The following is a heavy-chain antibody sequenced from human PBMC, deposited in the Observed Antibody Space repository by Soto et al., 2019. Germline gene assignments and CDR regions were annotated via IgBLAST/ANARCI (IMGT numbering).Heavy chain of an antibody. CDR3: ARSGLPDPVVVVGHTPFDP. CDR1: GYTFTNYD. V-gene: IGHV1-18*01. J-gene: IGHJ5*02. D-gene: IGHD2-15*01. Sequence: GASVKVSCKASGYTFTNYDINWVRQAPGQGLEWMGWLSAYTGDTNYAQKLQGRGTMATDTSTSTAYMELRSLRSDDTAVYYCARSGLPDPVVVVGHTPFDPWGQGTLVTVSS. CDR2: LSAYTGDT.